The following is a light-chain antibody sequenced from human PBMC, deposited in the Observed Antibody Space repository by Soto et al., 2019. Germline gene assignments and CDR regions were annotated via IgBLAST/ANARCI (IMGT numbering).Light chain of an antibody. J-gene: IGKJ4*01. CDR2: AAS. V-gene: IGKV1-39*01. CDR1: QTISSY. CDR3: QHSYSIPRT. Sequence: EMPKTHITTSVDRPVGEGFRIRCPASQTISSYLNWYQQRPGKAPNLLIYAASNLQSGVPSRFSASGFGTDFTVTICSLQPEDFATYYGQHSYSIPRTIGGGTKVDIK.